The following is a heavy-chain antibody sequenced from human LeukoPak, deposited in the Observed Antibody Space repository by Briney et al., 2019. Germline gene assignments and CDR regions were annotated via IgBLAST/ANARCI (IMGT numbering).Heavy chain of an antibody. CDR1: GGSFSGYY. D-gene: IGHD6-13*01. Sequence: SETLSLTCAVYGGSFSGYYWSWIRHPPGKGLEWIGEINHSGSTNYNPSLKSRVTISVDTSKNHFSLKLSSVTAADTAVYYCARDPKYSSSWYGGVAGYYMDVWGKGTTVTVSS. CDR3: ARDPKYSSSWYGGVAGYYMDV. V-gene: IGHV4-34*01. J-gene: IGHJ6*03. CDR2: INHSGST.